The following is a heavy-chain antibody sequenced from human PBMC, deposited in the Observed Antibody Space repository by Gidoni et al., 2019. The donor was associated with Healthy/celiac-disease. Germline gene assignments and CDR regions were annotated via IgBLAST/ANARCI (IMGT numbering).Heavy chain of an antibody. J-gene: IGHJ4*02. CDR3: ARDSPATAMALVGIDY. D-gene: IGHD5-18*01. Sequence: EVQLVESGGGLVQPGGSLRLSCAASGFTFRSYSMNWVRQAPGKGLEWVSYISSSSSTIYYADSVKGRFTISRDNAKNSLYLQMNSLRAEDTAVYYCARDSPATAMALVGIDYWGQGTLVTVSS. V-gene: IGHV3-48*01. CDR1: GFTFRSYS. CDR2: ISSSSSTI.